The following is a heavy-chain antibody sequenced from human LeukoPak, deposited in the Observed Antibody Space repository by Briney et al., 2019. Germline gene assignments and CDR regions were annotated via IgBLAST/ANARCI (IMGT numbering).Heavy chain of an antibody. Sequence: PGGSLRLSCAASGFTFSNNAMSWVRQAPGKGLECVSAITGTIATGDPPYYADSVKGRFTISRDNSRNTLYLQLNDLRAEDTAIYYCAKAFGTNGYFQLPTDFWGQGTLVTVSS. CDR3: AKAFGTNGYFQLPTDF. CDR2: ITGTIATGDPP. D-gene: IGHD2-8*01. V-gene: IGHV3-23*01. CDR1: GFTFSNNA. J-gene: IGHJ4*02.